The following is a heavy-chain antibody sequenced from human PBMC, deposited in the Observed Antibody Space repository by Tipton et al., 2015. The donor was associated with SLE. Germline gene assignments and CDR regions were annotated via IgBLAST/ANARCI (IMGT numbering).Heavy chain of an antibody. CDR1: GGTFSSYA. D-gene: IGHD6-25*01. V-gene: IGHV1-69*01. J-gene: IGHJ4*02. Sequence: QSGAEVKKPGSSVKVSCKASGGTFSSYAISWVRQAPGQGLEWMGGIIRIFGTANYAQKFQGRVTITADESKSRAYMELSRLRSEDTAVYYCARDSDSGSYCVYWGRGTLGTVAS. CDR3: ARDSDSGSYCVY. CDR2: IIRIFGTA.